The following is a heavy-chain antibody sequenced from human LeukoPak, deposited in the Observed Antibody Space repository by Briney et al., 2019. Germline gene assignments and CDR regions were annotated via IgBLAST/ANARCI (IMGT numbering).Heavy chain of an antibody. Sequence: GGSLRLSCAASGFTFDDYAMFWVRQAPGKGLEWVSGISWNSGSIGYADSVKGRFTISRDNAKNSLYLQMNSLRAEDTAVYYCARRRDFIDYWGQGTLVTVSS. CDR3: ARRRDFIDY. J-gene: IGHJ4*02. V-gene: IGHV3-9*01. CDR1: GFTFDDYA. CDR2: ISWNSGSI. D-gene: IGHD3/OR15-3a*01.